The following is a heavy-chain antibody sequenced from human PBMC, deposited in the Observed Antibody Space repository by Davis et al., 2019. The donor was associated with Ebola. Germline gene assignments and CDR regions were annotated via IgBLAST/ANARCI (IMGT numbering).Heavy chain of an antibody. CDR3: AAGPYCSSTSCYGSYDFWSGYYPNWYFDL. CDR2: ISSSSSYI. Sequence: PGGSLRLSCAASGFTFSSYSMNWVRQAPGKGLEWVSSISSSSSYIYYADSVKGRFTISRDNDKNSLYLQMNSLRAEDTAVYYCAAGPYCSSTSCYGSYDFWSGYYPNWYFDLWGLGTLVTVSS. J-gene: IGHJ2*01. D-gene: IGHD2-2*01. V-gene: IGHV3-21*01. CDR1: GFTFSSYS.